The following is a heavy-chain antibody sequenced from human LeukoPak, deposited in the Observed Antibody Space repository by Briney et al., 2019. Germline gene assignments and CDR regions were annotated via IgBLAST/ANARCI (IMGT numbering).Heavy chain of an antibody. D-gene: IGHD3-3*01. Sequence: GGSLRLSCAASGFTFSDHYMDWVRQAPGKGLEWVGRTRNKANSYTTEYAASVKGRFTISRDDSKNPLYLQMNSLRAEDTAVYYCAKVRGPGLPLRFLEWLKSVHFDYWGQGTLVTVSS. CDR3: AKVRGPGLPLRFLEWLKSVHFDY. V-gene: IGHV3-72*01. CDR2: TRNKANSYTT. J-gene: IGHJ4*02. CDR1: GFTFSDHY.